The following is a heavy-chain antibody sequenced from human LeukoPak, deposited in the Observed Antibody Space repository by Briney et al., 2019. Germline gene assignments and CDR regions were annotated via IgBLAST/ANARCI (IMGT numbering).Heavy chain of an antibody. CDR3: ARATLTTVSKHFDY. D-gene: IGHD4-17*01. J-gene: IGHJ4*02. CDR1: GGSISSGGYS. V-gene: IGHV4-30-2*01. CDR2: IYHSGST. Sequence: SETLSLTCAVSGGSISSGGYSWSWIRQPPGKGLKWIGYIYHSGSTYYNPSLKSRVTISVDRSKNQFSLKLSSVTAADTAVYYCARATLTTVSKHFDYWGQGTLVTVSS.